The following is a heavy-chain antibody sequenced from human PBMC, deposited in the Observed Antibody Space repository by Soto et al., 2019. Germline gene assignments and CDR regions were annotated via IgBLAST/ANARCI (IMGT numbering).Heavy chain of an antibody. CDR3: ARENDYGDRGAFDI. V-gene: IGHV3-21*01. CDR1: GFTFSSYS. J-gene: IGHJ3*02. D-gene: IGHD4-17*01. CDR2: ISSSSYI. Sequence: GGSLRLSCAASGFTFSSYSMNWVRQAPGKGLEWVSSISSSSYIYYADSVKGRFTISRDNAKNSLYLQMNSLRAEDTAVYYCARENDYGDRGAFDIWGQGTMVTVSS.